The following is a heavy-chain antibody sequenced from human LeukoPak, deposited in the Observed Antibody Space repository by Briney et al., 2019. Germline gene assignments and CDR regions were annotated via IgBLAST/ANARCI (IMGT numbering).Heavy chain of an antibody. D-gene: IGHD2-15*01. CDR1: GFTFSSYG. CDR2: IWYDGSNK. CDR3: ATVRGSDGNFYIDY. V-gene: IGHV3-33*01. J-gene: IGHJ4*02. Sequence: PGGSLRLSCAASGFTFSSYGMHWVRQAPGKGLEWVAVIWYDGSNKYYADSVKGRFTISRDNSKNMLYLQMSSLRAEDTAVYYCATVRGSDGNFYIDYWGQGTLVTVSS.